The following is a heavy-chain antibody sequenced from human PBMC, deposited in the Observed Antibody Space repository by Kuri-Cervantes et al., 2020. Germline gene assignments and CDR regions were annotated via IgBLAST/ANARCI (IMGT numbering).Heavy chain of an antibody. CDR3: ARGVVVATNVNAFDI. CDR1: GGSFSGYY. V-gene: IGHV4-59*10. D-gene: IGHD2-15*01. Sequence: SETLSLTCAVYGGSFSGYYWSWIRQPAGKGPEWIGRIYTSGSTNYNPSLKSRVTISVDKSKNQFSLKLSSVTAADTAVYYCARGVVVATNVNAFDIWGQGTMVTVSS. J-gene: IGHJ3*02. CDR2: IYTSGST.